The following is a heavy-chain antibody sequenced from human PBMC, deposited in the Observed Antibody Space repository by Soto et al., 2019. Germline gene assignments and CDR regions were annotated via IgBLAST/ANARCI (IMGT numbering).Heavy chain of an antibody. Sequence: ASVAPSSKASGFRYSCKSMQCVHQAHGQRLEWMGWISAVNGNTKYSERFQGRVTFTSDTSASTAYMELSSLRSEDTAVFYCALYSGKYSGLGPSWGQGTQVTVSS. V-gene: IGHV1-3*01. CDR3: ALYSGKYSGLGPS. J-gene: IGHJ4*02. D-gene: IGHD1-26*01. CDR2: ISAVNGNT. CDR1: GFRYSCKS.